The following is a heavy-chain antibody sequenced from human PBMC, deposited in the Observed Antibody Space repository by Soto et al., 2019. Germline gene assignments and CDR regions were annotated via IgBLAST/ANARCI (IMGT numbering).Heavy chain of an antibody. CDR3: ARGDTPMITGMDSFDI. CDR2: IKQDGTEK. V-gene: IGHV3-7*01. J-gene: IGHJ3*02. Sequence: GGSLRLSCAASGFTFSRYWMNWVRQAPGKGLEWVANIKQDGTEKNYVDSVKGRFTISRDNAKNSLYLQMDSLRAEDTAVYFCARGDTPMITGMDSFDIWGQGTPVTV. CDR1: GFTFSRYW. D-gene: IGHD5-18*01.